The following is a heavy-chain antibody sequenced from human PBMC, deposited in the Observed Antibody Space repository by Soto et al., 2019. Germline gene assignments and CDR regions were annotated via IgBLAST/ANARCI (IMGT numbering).Heavy chain of an antibody. V-gene: IGHV1-18*01. CDR2: ISAYNGNT. CDR1: GYTFTSYG. J-gene: IGHJ6*02. CDR3: ARDCYYGSGSYLYYYYGMDV. D-gene: IGHD3-10*01. Sequence: ASVKVSCKASGYTFTSYGIRWVRQAPGQGLEWMGWISAYNGNTNYAQKLQGRVTMTTDTSTSTAYMELRSLRSDDTAVYYCARDCYYGSGSYLYYYYGMDVWGQETTVTVSS.